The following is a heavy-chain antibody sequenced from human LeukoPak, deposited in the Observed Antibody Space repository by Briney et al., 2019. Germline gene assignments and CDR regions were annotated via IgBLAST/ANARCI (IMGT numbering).Heavy chain of an antibody. V-gene: IGHV3-21*01. CDR3: ARVEATTGRNYHYYYMDV. J-gene: IGHJ6*03. D-gene: IGHD1-1*01. CDR1: GFYFSGYS. CDR2: INSGSTYM. Sequence: PGGSLRLSCGVSGFYFSGYSMNWVRQAPGKGLEWVASINSGSTYMYYGDSVKGRFTISRDNAKNSLHLQMDSLRVEDTAVYFCARVEATTGRNYHYYYMDVWGKGTTVTVSS.